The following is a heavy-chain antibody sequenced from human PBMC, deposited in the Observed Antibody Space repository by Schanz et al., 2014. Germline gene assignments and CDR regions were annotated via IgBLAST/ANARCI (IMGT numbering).Heavy chain of an antibody. D-gene: IGHD3-3*01. J-gene: IGHJ4*02. V-gene: IGHV3-30*04. CDR2: ISHDGNNQ. CDR1: GFTFGSYP. Sequence: QVQLVESGGGVVQPGRSLRLSCAASGFTFGSYPIHWVRQAPGKGLEWVAVISHDGNNQYYADSVKGRFTISRDNSKNTLYLQMNSLRAEDTAVYYCARPIYDLWSGSFDYWGQGTLVTVSS. CDR3: ARPIYDLWSGSFDY.